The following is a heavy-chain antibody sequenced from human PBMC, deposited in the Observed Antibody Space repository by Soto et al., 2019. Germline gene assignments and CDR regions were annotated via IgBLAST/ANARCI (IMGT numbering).Heavy chain of an antibody. CDR3: ARGKYYDYVWGSYSYLHFDY. CDR2: INHSGST. V-gene: IGHV4-34*01. Sequence: QVQLQQCGAGLLKPSETLSLTCAVYGGSFSGYYWSWIRQPPGKGLEWIGEINHSGSTNYNPSLKSRVTISVDTSKNQFSLKMSSVTAADTAVYYCARGKYYDYVWGSYSYLHFDYWGQGTLVTVSS. D-gene: IGHD3-16*02. CDR1: GGSFSGYY. J-gene: IGHJ4*02.